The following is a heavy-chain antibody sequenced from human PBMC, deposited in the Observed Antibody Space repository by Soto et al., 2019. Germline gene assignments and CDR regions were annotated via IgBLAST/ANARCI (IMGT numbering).Heavy chain of an antibody. D-gene: IGHD3-10*01. Sequence: QLQLQESGSGLVKPSQTLSLTCAVSGGSISSGGYSGSWIRQPPGKGLEWIGYIYHSGSTYYNPSLKSRVTISVDRSKNPFSLKLSSVTAADTAVYYCARENNVLPGGYFDYWGQGTLVTVSS. CDR1: GGSISSGGYS. J-gene: IGHJ4*02. CDR2: IYHSGST. CDR3: ARENNVLPGGYFDY. V-gene: IGHV4-30-2*01.